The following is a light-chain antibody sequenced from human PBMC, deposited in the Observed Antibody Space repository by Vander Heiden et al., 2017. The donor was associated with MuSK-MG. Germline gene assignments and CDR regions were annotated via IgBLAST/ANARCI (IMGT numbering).Light chain of an antibody. Sequence: SVLTQPPSVSGAPGQRVTISCTGSSSNIGAGYDVHWYQQLPGTAPKLLIYGNSNRPSGVPDRFSGSKSGTSASLATTGLQAEDEAYYYCQHYDSSLVVVFGGGTKLTVL. CDR2: GNS. J-gene: IGLJ2*01. V-gene: IGLV1-40*01. CDR1: SSNIGAGYD. CDR3: QHYDSSLVVV.